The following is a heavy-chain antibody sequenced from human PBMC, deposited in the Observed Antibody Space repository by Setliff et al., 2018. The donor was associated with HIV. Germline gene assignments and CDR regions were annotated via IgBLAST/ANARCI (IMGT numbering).Heavy chain of an antibody. V-gene: IGHV4-34*01. J-gene: IGHJ4*02. Sequence: SETLSLTCAVYGGPFSGYYWSWIRQSPGKGLEWIGVVAHSGSANYDPSLKSRITISVDTSKNQFSLKLSSVTAADTAVYYCARGLDFWGQGTLVTVSS. CDR3: ARGLDF. CDR2: VAHSGSA. CDR1: GGPFSGYY.